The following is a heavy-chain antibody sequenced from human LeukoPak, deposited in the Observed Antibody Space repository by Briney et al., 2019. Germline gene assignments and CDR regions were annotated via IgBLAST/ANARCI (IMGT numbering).Heavy chain of an antibody. V-gene: IGHV1-18*01. CDR3: ARDPPHDYGDSWFDP. CDR2: ISAYNGNT. J-gene: IGHJ5*02. CDR1: GYTFTSYG. D-gene: IGHD4-17*01. Sequence: ASVKVSCKASGYTFTSYGISWVRQAPGQGLEWMGWISAYNGNTNYAQKLQGRVTMTTDTSTSTAYMELRSLRSDDTAVYYCARDPPHDYGDSWFDPWGQGTLVTVSS.